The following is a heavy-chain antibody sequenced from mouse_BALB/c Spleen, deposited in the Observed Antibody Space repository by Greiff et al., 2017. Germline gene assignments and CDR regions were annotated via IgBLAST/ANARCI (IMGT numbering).Heavy chain of an antibody. CDR2: ISNGGGST. CDR1: GFTFSSYT. CDR3: AIYDDAMDY. J-gene: IGHJ4*01. D-gene: IGHD2-3*01. Sequence: EVMLVESGGGLVQPGGSLKLSCAASGFTFSSYTMSWVRQTPEKRLEWVAYISNGGGSTYYPDTVKGRFTISRDNAKNTLYLQMSSLKSEDTAMYYCAIYDDAMDYWGQGTSVTVSS. V-gene: IGHV5-12-2*01.